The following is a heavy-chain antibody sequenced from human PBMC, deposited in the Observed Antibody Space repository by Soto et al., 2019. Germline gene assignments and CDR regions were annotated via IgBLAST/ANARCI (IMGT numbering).Heavy chain of an antibody. J-gene: IGHJ6*02. D-gene: IGHD3-3*01. CDR1: GDSVSSNSAA. V-gene: IGHV6-1*01. CDR3: ARILRFLEWLSHHDYYYYGMYV. Sequence: SQTLSLTCAISGDSVSSNSAAWNWIRQSPSRGLEWLGRTYYRSKWYNDYAVSVKSRITINPDTSKNQFSLQLNSVTPEDTAVYYCARILRFLEWLSHHDYYYYGMYVWGQGTTVTVSS. CDR2: TYYRSKWYN.